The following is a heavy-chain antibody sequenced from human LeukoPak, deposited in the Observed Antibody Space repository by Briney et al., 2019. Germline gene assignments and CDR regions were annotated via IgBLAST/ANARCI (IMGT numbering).Heavy chain of an antibody. D-gene: IGHD3-9*01. CDR2: IWYDGSHK. J-gene: IGHJ3*02. V-gene: IGHV3-33*03. Sequence: GGSLRLSCAASGFTFSSYGVHWVRQAPGKGLEWVAVIWYDGSHKYYADSVKGRFTISRDNSKNTLYLEMNSLRAEDTAVYYCAKSDWFNQRNFDAFDIWGQGTMVTVSS. CDR3: AKSDWFNQRNFDAFDI. CDR1: GFTFSSYG.